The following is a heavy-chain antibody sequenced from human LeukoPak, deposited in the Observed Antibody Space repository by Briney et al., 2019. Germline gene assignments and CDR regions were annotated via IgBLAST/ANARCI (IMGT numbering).Heavy chain of an antibody. J-gene: IGHJ4*02. CDR2: ISGSGGST. D-gene: IGHD6-13*01. V-gene: IGHV3-23*01. CDR3: AKGVSSWYLDY. CDR1: GFTVSSNY. Sequence: GGSLRLSCAASGFTVSSNYMNWVRQAPGKGLEWVSGISGSGGSTYYADSVKGRFTISRDNSKNTLHLQMNSLRADDTAVYYCAKGVSSWYLDYWGQGTLVTVSS.